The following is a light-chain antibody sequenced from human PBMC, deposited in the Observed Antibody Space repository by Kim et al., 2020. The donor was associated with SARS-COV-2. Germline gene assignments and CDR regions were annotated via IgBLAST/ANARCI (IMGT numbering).Light chain of an antibody. CDR2: RDS. CDR3: QVWDSSTAV. CDR1: FIGSKN. V-gene: IGLV3-9*01. Sequence: SYELTQPLSVSVALGQTAMIACRGTFIGSKNVHRYQLKPGQAPGVVIYRDSNRPSGIPERFSGSNSGSTATLTISRAQDGDEADYFCQVWDSSTAVFGGGTKLTVL. J-gene: IGLJ3*02.